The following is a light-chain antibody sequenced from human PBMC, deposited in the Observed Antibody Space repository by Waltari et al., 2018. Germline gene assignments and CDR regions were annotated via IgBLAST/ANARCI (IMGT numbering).Light chain of an antibody. CDR3: TLYMGSGMWL. CDR1: FDSVSTSNY. Sequence: TVVTQEPSLSVSPGGTVTLTCGLNFDSVSTSNYPSWYQHTPGQAPRMLIYRNNTRPYGVPDRFSCPILGNKGALTITGAQAEDESDYYCTLYMGSGMWLVGRGTRLTVL. CDR2: RNN. J-gene: IGLJ7*01. V-gene: IGLV8-61*01.